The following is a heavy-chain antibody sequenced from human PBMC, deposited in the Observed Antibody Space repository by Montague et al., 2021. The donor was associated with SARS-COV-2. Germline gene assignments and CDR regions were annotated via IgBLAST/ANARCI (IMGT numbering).Heavy chain of an antibody. CDR1: GDSVSSKSVA. J-gene: IGHJ3*02. CDR3: ASSGITLTGLDAFDI. CDR2: TYYRSKWDS. D-gene: IGHD3-9*01. V-gene: IGHV6-1*01. Sequence: SAISGDSVSSKSVAWHWIRQSPSRGLEWLGRTYYRSKWDSDYAESVKRRLVITPDTSKNQVSLQLNSVIPEDTAVYFCASSGITLTGLDAFDIWGQGTMVTVSS.